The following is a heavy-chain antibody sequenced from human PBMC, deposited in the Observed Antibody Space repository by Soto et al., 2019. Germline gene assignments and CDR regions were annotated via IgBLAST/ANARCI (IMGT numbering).Heavy chain of an antibody. J-gene: IGHJ4*02. D-gene: IGHD1-26*01. CDR2: INPKNGVT. V-gene: IGHV1-2*04. CDR3: AKGRYDVRSALDY. Sequence: QVQLVQSGAEVKKPGASVKVSCKASGYTFSGYYIHCVRQAPGQGLEWMGWINPKNGVTNYAQKFKGWVTMTTDTSISTAYMELSRLRSDDTAVYYCAKGRYDVRSALDYCGQGTLVIVSS. CDR1: GYTFSGYY.